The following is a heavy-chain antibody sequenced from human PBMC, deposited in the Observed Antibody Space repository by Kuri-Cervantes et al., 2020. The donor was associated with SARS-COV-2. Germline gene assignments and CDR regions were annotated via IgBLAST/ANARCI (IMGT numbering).Heavy chain of an antibody. Sequence: GESLKISCAASGFTFGSYGMHWVRQAPGKGLEWVAVIWYDGSNKYYADSVKGRFTISRDNSKNTLYLQMNSLRAEDTAVYYCARGFRGGSYPIMDDYWGQGTLVTVSS. CDR2: IWYDGSNK. J-gene: IGHJ4*02. V-gene: IGHV3-33*01. CDR1: GFTFGSYG. D-gene: IGHD1-26*01. CDR3: ARGFRGGSYPIMDDY.